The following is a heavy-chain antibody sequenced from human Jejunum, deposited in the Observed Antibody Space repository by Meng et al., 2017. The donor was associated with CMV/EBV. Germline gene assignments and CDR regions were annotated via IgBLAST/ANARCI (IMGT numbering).Heavy chain of an antibody. Sequence: TFNNAWMAWVRQAPGKGLEWVGHIKSNTDGGTADYAAPVKGRFTISRDDSKNTLYLQMSSLKTEDTAVYYCTRADSSNYGSLFDYWGQGTLVTVSS. V-gene: IGHV3-15*01. CDR2: IKSNTDGGTA. CDR3: TRADSSNYGSLFDY. J-gene: IGHJ4*02. D-gene: IGHD4-11*01. CDR1: TFNNAW.